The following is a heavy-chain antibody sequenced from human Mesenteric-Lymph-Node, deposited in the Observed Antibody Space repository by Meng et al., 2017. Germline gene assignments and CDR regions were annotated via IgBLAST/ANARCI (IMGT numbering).Heavy chain of an antibody. CDR3: ARDVLNNWFDP. CDR1: GYTFTDDY. CDR2: IDPKRGGT. V-gene: IGHV1-2*06. D-gene: IGHD3-16*01. J-gene: IGHJ5*02. Sequence: QVQLVQSGAEVKKPGASVKVSCKASGYTFTDDYMHWVRQAPGQGLEWMGRIDPKRGGTKYAQKFQGRVTMTRDTSISTAYMELSRLRSDDTAVYYCARDVLNNWFDPWGQGTLVTVSS.